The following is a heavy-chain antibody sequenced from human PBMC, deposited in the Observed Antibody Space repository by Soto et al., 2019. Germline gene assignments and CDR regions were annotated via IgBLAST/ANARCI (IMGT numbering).Heavy chain of an antibody. CDR2: ISAYNGNT. CDR3: ARDRLRYSSGPLDAFDI. D-gene: IGHD6-19*01. Sequence: AASVKVSCKASGYTFTSYGISWVRQAPGQGLEWMGWISAYNGNTNYAQKLQGRVTMTTDTSTSTAYMELRSLRSDDTAVYYCARDRLRYSSGPLDAFDIWGQGTMVTVSS. J-gene: IGHJ3*02. CDR1: GYTFTSYG. V-gene: IGHV1-18*01.